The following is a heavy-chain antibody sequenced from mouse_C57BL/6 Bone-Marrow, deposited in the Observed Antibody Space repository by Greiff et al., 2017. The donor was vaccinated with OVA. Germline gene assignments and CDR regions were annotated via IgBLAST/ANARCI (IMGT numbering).Heavy chain of an antibody. D-gene: IGHD4-1*01. V-gene: IGHV5-15*01. CDR2: ISNLAYSI. Sequence: EVKVVESGGGLVQPGGSLKLSCAASGFTFSDYGMAWVRQAPRKGPEWVAFISNLAYSIYYADTVTGRFTISRENAKNTLYLEMSSLRSEDAAMYYCARQVSHWGWYFDVWGTGTPVTVSA. J-gene: IGHJ1*03. CDR1: GFTFSDYG. CDR3: ARQVSHWGWYFDV.